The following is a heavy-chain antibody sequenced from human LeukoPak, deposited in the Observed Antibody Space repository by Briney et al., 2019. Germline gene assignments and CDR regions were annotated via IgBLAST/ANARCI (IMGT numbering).Heavy chain of an antibody. D-gene: IGHD2-2*01. J-gene: IGHJ4*02. CDR1: GFTFSSYG. V-gene: IGHV3-30*02. CDR3: AKDQCTRTSCDGYPGH. CDR2: IHFDGSTK. Sequence: GGSLRLSCAASGFTFSSYGMHWVRQAPGKGLEWVAFIHFDGSTKYSGDSVKGRFTVSRYNSKNTLYLQMNSLRPEDTAVYYCAKDQCTRTSCDGYPGHWGQGTLVTVSS.